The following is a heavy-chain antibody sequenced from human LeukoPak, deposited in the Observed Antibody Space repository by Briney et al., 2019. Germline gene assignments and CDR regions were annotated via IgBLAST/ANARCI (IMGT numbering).Heavy chain of an antibody. Sequence: QPGGSLRLSCAASGFTVSSNYMSWVRQAPGKGLEWVSVIYSGGSTYYAESVKGRFTISRDNSKNTLYLQMNSLRAEDTAVYYCAGDTMVRGVIPPRYYYYYYMDVWGKGTTVTISS. J-gene: IGHJ6*03. CDR1: GFTVSSNY. V-gene: IGHV3-53*01. D-gene: IGHD3-10*01. CDR2: IYSGGST. CDR3: AGDTMVRGVIPPRYYYYYYMDV.